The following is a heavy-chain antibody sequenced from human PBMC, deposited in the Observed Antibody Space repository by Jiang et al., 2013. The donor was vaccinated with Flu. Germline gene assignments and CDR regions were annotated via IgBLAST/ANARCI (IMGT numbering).Heavy chain of an antibody. J-gene: IGHJ5*02. CDR3: AQFVPAAIRSGDWFDP. CDR1: GGSFSGYY. D-gene: IGHD2-2*02. CDR2: INHSGST. V-gene: IGHV4-34*01. Sequence: LLKPSETLSLTCAVYGGSFSGYYWSWIRQPPGKGLEWIGEINHSGSTNYNPSLKSRVTISVDTSKNQFSLKLSSVTAADTAVYYCAQFVPAAIRSGDWFDPWGQGTLVTVSS.